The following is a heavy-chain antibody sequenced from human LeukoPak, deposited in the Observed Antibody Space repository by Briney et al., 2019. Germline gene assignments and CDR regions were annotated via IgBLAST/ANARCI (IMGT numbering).Heavy chain of an antibody. CDR3: TTQVCSGGSCYSSWFDY. CDR1: GFTFSNAW. Sequence: GGSLRLSCAASGFTFSNAWMNWVSQAPGKGLEWVGRIKSKTDGGTTDYAAPVKGRFTISRDDSKNTLYLQMNSLKTEDTAVYYCTTQVCSGGSCYSSWFDYWGQGTLVTVSS. D-gene: IGHD2-15*01. CDR2: IKSKTDGGTT. V-gene: IGHV3-15*07. J-gene: IGHJ4*02.